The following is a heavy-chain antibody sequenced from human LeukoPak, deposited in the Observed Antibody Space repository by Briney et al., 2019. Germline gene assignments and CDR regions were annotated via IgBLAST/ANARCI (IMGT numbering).Heavy chain of an antibody. Sequence: GGSLRLSCAASGFTFSSYSMNWVRQAPGRGLEWVSSISSSSSYIYYADSVKGRFTISRDNAKHSLYLQMNSLRAEDTAVYYCARVDYDSSGYYPPWGQGTLVTVSS. V-gene: IGHV3-21*01. CDR3: ARVDYDSSGYYPP. CDR1: GFTFSSYS. CDR2: ISSSSSYI. D-gene: IGHD3-22*01. J-gene: IGHJ4*02.